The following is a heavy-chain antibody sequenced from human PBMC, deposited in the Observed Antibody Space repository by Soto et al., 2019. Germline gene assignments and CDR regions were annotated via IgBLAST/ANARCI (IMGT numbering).Heavy chain of an antibody. CDR1: GDSISSCY. V-gene: IGHV4-59*01. J-gene: IGHJ4*02. Sequence: SETLSLTCTVSGDSISSCYWTWIRQPPGKGLEWIGYIYYSGSTNYNPSLKSRVTISVDTSKNQYSLKLSSVTAADTAVYYCARGGDFEQLVPYYFEYWGQGTLVTVSS. D-gene: IGHD6-6*01. CDR2: IYYSGST. CDR3: ARGGDFEQLVPYYFEY.